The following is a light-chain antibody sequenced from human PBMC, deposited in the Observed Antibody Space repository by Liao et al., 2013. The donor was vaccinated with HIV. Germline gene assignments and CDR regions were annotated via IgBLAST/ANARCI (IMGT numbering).Light chain of an antibody. V-gene: IGLV3-21*04. Sequence: SYELTQPPSVSVAPGETARITCGGNNIGRKSVHWYQQKPGQAPVLVVYSDRDRPSGIPARFSGSNSGNTATLTIRRVEAGDEADYYCQVWDSNSDHQVFGGGTRLTVL. J-gene: IGLJ3*02. CDR3: QVWDSNSDHQV. CDR1: NIGRKS. CDR2: SDR.